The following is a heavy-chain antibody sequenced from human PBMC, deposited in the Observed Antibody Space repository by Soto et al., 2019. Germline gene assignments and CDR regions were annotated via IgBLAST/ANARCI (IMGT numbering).Heavy chain of an antibody. J-gene: IGHJ4*02. CDR2: ISWTSPST. D-gene: IGHD3-3*01. CDR1: GFTFSAYA. V-gene: IGHV3-23*01. Sequence: EVQLLESGGGLVQPGGSLRLSCAVSGFTFSAYAMSWVRQAPGKGLEWVSAISWTSPSTYYAGSVQGRFSISTDSSRKTLFLQMNTLRAEDTAVYFCATLIFGVEYWGQGTLVTVSS. CDR3: ATLIFGVEY.